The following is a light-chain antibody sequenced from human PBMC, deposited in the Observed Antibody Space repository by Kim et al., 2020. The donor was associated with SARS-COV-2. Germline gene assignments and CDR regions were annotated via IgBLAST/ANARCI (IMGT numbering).Light chain of an antibody. CDR2: GNS. CDR3: QSYDSSLSGYV. CDR1: SSNIGAGYE. V-gene: IGLV1-40*01. J-gene: IGLJ1*01. Sequence: QRVSRSCAESSSNIGAGYEVTWYQQLPGTAPKLLIYGNSNRPSGVPDRFSGSKSGTSASLAITGLQAEDEADYYCQSYDSSLSGYVFGTGTKVTVL.